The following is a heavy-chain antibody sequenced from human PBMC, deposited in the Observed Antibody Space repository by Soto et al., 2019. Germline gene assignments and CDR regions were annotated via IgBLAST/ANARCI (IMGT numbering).Heavy chain of an antibody. D-gene: IGHD6-19*01. J-gene: IGHJ6*02. CDR3: ARDGAGTYYYYGMDV. CDR1: GFTFSSYE. CDR2: ISSSGSTI. Sequence: ESGGGLVQPGGSLRLSCAASGFTFSSYEMNWVRQAPGKGLEWVSYISSSGSTIYYADSVKGRFTISRDNAKNSLYLQMNSLRAEDTAVYYCARDGAGTYYYYGMDVWGQGTTVTVSS. V-gene: IGHV3-48*03.